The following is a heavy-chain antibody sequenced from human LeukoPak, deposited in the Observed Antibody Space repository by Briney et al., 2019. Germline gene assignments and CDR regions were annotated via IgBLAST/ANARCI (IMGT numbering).Heavy chain of an antibody. J-gene: IGHJ3*02. CDR2: ISGSGRSS. Sequence: GGSLRLSCAASGFTFSGSDMVWVRQAPGKGLEWVSAISGSGRSSYYADSVKGRSTFSRDNSKNTLYLQMNSLGAEDTAVYYCATISEPTRAFDIWGQGTMVTVSS. CDR1: GFTFSGSD. CDR3: ATISEPTRAFDI. V-gene: IGHV3-23*01. D-gene: IGHD3-9*01.